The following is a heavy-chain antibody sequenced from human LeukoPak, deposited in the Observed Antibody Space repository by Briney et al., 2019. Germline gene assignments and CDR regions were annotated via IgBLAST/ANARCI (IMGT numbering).Heavy chain of an antibody. Sequence: PGGSLRLSCAASGFTVSSNYMTWVRQAAGKELECVSVIYSGGSTYYADSVKGRFTISRDNSRNTLYLQMNSLRAEDTAVYYCARYPVGAGLPDALDIWGQGTMVTVSS. V-gene: IGHV3-66*01. CDR2: IYSGGST. CDR3: ARYPVGAGLPDALDI. CDR1: GFTVSSNY. D-gene: IGHD1-26*01. J-gene: IGHJ3*02.